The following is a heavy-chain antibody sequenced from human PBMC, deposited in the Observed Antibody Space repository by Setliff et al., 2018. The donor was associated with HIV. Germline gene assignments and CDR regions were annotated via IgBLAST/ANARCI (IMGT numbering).Heavy chain of an antibody. CDR2: INPNSGGT. CDR1: GYTFTGYY. CDR3: ATEGERIAVASTGGNY. Sequence: ASVKVSCKASGYTFTGYYMHWVRQAPGQGLEWMGWINPNSGGTNYAQKFQGRVTMTRDTSISTAYMELSRLRSDDTAVYYCATEGERIAVASTGGNYWGQGTLVTVSS. V-gene: IGHV1-2*02. J-gene: IGHJ4*02. D-gene: IGHD6-19*01.